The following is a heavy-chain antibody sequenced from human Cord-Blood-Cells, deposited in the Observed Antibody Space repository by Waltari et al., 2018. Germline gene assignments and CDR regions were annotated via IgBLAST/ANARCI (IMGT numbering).Heavy chain of an antibody. CDR2: IKQDGSEK. CDR1: GFTFSSSW. CDR3: ARSYYDSSGYFDY. V-gene: IGHV3-7*01. Sequence: EVQLVESGGGLVQPGGSLRPSCAGSGFTFSSSWMSWVRQAPGKGLEWVANIKQDGSEKYYVDSVKGRFTISRDNAKNSLYLQMNSLRAEDTAVYYCARSYYDSSGYFDYWGQGTLVTVSS. J-gene: IGHJ4*02. D-gene: IGHD3-22*01.